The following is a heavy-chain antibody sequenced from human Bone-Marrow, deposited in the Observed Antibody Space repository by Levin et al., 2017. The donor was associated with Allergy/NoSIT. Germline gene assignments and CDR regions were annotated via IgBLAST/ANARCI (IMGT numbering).Heavy chain of an antibody. CDR1: GFTFSDYY. D-gene: IGHD3-3*01. V-gene: IGHV3-11*05. J-gene: IGHJ3*01. CDR3: VRGVFADL. Sequence: MSGGSLRLSCAASGFTFSDYYMSWIRQAPGKGLEWISYISGSTNYTDYADSVRGRFTISRDNAKNSVFLQMNSLRAEDTAVYYCVRGVFADLWGQGTMVTVSS. CDR2: ISGSTNYT.